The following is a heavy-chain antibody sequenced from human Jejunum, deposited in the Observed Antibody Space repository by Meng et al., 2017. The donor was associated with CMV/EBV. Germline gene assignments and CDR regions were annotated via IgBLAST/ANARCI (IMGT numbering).Heavy chain of an antibody. V-gene: IGHV1-2*02. Sequence: VQVGHCGVVGTKPAASSTRSCKASGTTVTNYYIHGVRQAPGQGIEWMGWSGPNSGDTNYAQKFQGRVTMTRDTSINTAYMELSRLNFDDTAVYYCARKMGVYYFDYWGQGTLVTVS. CDR1: GTTVTNYY. D-gene: IGHD2-8*02. CDR3: ARKMGVYYFDY. CDR2: SGPNSGDT. J-gene: IGHJ4*02.